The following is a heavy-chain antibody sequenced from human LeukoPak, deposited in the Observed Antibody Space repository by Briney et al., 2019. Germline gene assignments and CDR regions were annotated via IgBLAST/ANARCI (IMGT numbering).Heavy chain of an antibody. V-gene: IGHV3-23*01. CDR3: AKSVGIIRRGAFDI. CDR1: GFTFSSNA. Sequence: GGSLRLSCAASGFTFSSNAMSWVRQAPGKGLEWLSAISGNGGSTYYADSVMGRFTISRDNSKNTLYLQMNSLRVEDTAVYYCAKSVGIIRRGAFDIWGQGTMVTVSS. CDR2: ISGNGGST. D-gene: IGHD3-10*01. J-gene: IGHJ3*02.